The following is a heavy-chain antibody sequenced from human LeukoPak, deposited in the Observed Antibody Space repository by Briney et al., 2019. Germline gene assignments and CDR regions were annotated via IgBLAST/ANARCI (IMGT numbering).Heavy chain of an antibody. CDR1: GGSFSGYY. D-gene: IGHD3-10*01. CDR2: INHSGST. CDR3: ARALPITMVRGVGPYYYMDV. V-gene: IGHV4-34*01. J-gene: IGHJ6*03. Sequence: SETLSLTCAVYGGSFSGYYWSWIRQPPGKGLEWIGEINHSGSTNYNPSLKSRVTISVDTSKNQFSLKLSSVTAADTAVYYCARALPITMVRGVGPYYYMDVWGKGTTVTVSS.